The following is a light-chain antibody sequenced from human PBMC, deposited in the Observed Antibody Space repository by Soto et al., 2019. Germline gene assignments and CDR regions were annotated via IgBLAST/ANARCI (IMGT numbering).Light chain of an antibody. Sequence: EVVMTQSPATLSVSPGERATLSCRASETVATNLAWYQQKPGQAPRLLIYGASTRADGIPHRFSGSGFGTDFTLTISRLEPEDFAVYYCQQYGISPLTFGGGTKVDIK. V-gene: IGKV3-20*01. CDR1: ETVATN. CDR3: QQYGISPLT. CDR2: GAS. J-gene: IGKJ4*01.